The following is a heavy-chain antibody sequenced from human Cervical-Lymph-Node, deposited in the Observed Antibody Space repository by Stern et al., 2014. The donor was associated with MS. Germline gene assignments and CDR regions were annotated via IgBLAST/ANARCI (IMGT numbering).Heavy chain of an antibody. J-gene: IGHJ1*01. CDR1: GWSSSGYY. D-gene: IGHD4-17*01. Sequence: QVQLQQWGAGLLKPSETLSLTCGVYGWSSSGYYWNWIRQSPGKGLEWIGEINHSGSTSYNPSLKSRVTISLDTSKSQFSLNVTSVTAADTAVYYCALMASVTTGFRHWGHGTLVSVSS. CDR2: INHSGST. V-gene: IGHV4-34*01. CDR3: ALMASVTTGFRH.